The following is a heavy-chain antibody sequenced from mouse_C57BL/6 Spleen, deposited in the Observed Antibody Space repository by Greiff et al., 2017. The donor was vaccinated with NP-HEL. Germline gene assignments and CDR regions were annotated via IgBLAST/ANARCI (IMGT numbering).Heavy chain of an antibody. V-gene: IGHV5-17*01. CDR3: ARLGYDEWAYYAMDY. CDR1: GFTFSDYG. J-gene: IGHJ4*01. Sequence: EVQLQESGGGLVKPGGSLKLSCAASGFTFSDYGMHWVRQAPEKGLEWVAYISSGSSTIYYADTVKGRFTISRDNAKNTLFLQMTSLRSEDTAMYYCARLGYDEWAYYAMDYWGQGTSVTVSS. D-gene: IGHD2-2*01. CDR2: ISSGSSTI.